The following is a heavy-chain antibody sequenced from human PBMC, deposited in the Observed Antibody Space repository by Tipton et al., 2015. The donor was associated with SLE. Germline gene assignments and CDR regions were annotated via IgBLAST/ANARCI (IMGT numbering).Heavy chain of an antibody. D-gene: IGHD3-3*02. V-gene: IGHV4-38-2*02. J-gene: IGHJ5*02. CDR2: IYHSGTT. CDR1: GYPIGTDYY. Sequence: GLVKPSETLSVICAVSGYPIGTDYYWGWIRQPPGKGLEWIGSIYHSGTTYYNPSLKSRVTISVDKSKKEFSLKLTSVTAADTAVYYCARDPAFPFRRFDPWGQGTLVTVSS. CDR3: ARDPAFPFRRFDP.